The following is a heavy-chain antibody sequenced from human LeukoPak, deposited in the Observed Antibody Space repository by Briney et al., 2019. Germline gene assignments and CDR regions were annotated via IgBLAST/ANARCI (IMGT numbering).Heavy chain of an antibody. Sequence: SVKVSCKASGGTFITYAIGWVRQAPGQGLEWMGGIIPIFGTANYAQKFEDRVTLTADESTNTAYMELNSLRSEDTAVYYCARAPSRYSNVERSVGRWFYYYMDVWGQGTTVTVSS. CDR2: IIPIFGTA. D-gene: IGHD4-11*01. CDR1: GGTFITYA. J-gene: IGHJ6*03. CDR3: ARAPSRYSNVERSVGRWFYYYMDV. V-gene: IGHV1-69*13.